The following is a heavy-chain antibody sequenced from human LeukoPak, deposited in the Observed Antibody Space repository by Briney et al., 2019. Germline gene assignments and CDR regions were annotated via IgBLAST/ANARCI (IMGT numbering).Heavy chain of an antibody. Sequence: GASVKVSCKVSGYTLTELSMHWVRQAPGKGLEWMGGFDPEDGETIYAQKFQGRVTMTEDTSTSTAYMELRSLRSDDTAVYYCARDYYDSSDNYGGRAFDIWGQGTMVTVSS. J-gene: IGHJ3*02. CDR3: ARDYYDSSDNYGGRAFDI. CDR2: FDPEDGET. V-gene: IGHV1-24*01. CDR1: GYTLTELS. D-gene: IGHD3-22*01.